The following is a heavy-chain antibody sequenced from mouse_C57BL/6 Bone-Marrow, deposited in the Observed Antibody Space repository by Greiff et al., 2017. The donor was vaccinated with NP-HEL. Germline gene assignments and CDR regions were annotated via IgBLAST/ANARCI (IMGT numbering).Heavy chain of an antibody. D-gene: IGHD1-1*01. CDR1: GFNFSNYW. CDR2: IRLKSDNYAT. Sequence: DVKLQESGGGFVQPGGSMKLSCVASGFNFSNYWMNWVRQSPEKGLEWVAQIRLKSDNYATHYAESVKGRFTIARDDSTSSVYLQMKNLRAEDTGIYYCADYYGSSDFAYWGQGTLVTVSA. CDR3: ADYYGSSDFAY. V-gene: IGHV6-3*01. J-gene: IGHJ3*01.